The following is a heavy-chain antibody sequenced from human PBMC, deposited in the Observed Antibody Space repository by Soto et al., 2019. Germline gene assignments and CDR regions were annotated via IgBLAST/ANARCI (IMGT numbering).Heavy chain of an antibody. J-gene: IGHJ3*01. CDR3: ARGDYHDNSGPFSDAFDV. CDR2: IKQDGSEK. D-gene: IGHD3-22*01. V-gene: IGHV3-7*04. CDR1: GFTFSNYL. Sequence: GSLRLSRAASGFTFSNYLMSWVRQAPGKGLEWVANIKQDGSEKWYVDSVKGRFTISRDNAKKSLFLQMNSLRVEDTAVYYCARGDYHDNSGPFSDAFDVWGQGTMVTVSS.